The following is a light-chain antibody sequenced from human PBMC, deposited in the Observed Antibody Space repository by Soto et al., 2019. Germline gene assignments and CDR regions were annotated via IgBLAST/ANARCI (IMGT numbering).Light chain of an antibody. V-gene: IGKV3-20*01. CDR2: GTS. J-gene: IGKJ4*01. CDR1: QSVSSNS. CDR3: QQYGSSPLT. Sequence: EIVLTQSPGTLSLSPGERATLSCRASQSVSSNSLAWYQQKPSQAPRLLIYGTSSRATGIPARFSGSGSGTDFTLTISRLEPEDFAVYYCQQYGSSPLTFGGGTMVEIK.